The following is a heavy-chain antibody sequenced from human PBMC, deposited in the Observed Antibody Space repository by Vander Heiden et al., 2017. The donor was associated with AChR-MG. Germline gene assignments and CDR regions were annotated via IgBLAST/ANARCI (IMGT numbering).Heavy chain of an antibody. J-gene: IGHJ6*03. Sequence: EVQLVESGGGLVQPGRSLRLSCAASGFTFDDYAMHWVRQAPGKGLEWVSGISWNSGSIGYADSVKGRFTISRDNAKNSLYLQMNSLRAEDTALYYCAKDGLRYSYGLYYMDVWGKGTTVTVSS. CDR2: ISWNSGSI. CDR3: AKDGLRYSYGLYYMDV. V-gene: IGHV3-9*01. CDR1: GFTFDDYA. D-gene: IGHD5-18*01.